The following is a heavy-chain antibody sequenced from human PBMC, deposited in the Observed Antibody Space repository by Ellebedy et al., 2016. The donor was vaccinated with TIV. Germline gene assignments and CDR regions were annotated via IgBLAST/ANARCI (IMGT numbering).Heavy chain of an antibody. V-gene: IGHV3-30*18. Sequence: GGSLRLXXAASGFTFSSYGMHWVRQAPGKGLEWVAVITCDGSNQYYTDSVKGRFTISRDNPKNTLYLQMSSLRAEDTAVYYCAKDPRYDSCGYWLGNTFDPWGQGTLVTVSS. CDR3: AKDPRYDSCGYWLGNTFDP. CDR2: ITCDGSNQ. J-gene: IGHJ5*02. CDR1: GFTFSSYG. D-gene: IGHD3-22*01.